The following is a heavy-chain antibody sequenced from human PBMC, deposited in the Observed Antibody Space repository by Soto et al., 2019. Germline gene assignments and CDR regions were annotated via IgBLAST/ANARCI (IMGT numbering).Heavy chain of an antibody. CDR3: ARESRSRYGTIWDY. CDR1: GGSISSYY. D-gene: IGHD6-13*01. V-gene: IGHV4-59*12. CDR2: IYFSGGT. Sequence: SETLSLSCTVSGGSISSYYWSWIRQPPGKGLEWIGYIYFSGGTNYNPSLKSRVTISVDTSKNQFSLKLSSVTAADTAVYYCARESRSRYGTIWDYWGQGTLVTVS. J-gene: IGHJ4*02.